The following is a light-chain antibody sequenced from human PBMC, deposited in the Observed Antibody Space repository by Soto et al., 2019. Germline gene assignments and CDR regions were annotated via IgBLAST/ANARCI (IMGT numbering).Light chain of an antibody. V-gene: IGLV1-51*01. J-gene: IGLJ1*01. Sequence: QSVLTQPPSVSAAPGQRVIISCSGSSSNIRSNYVSWYQHLPGTAPKLLIFDSNKRPSGIPDRFSGSKSGTSATLGITGLQTGDEADYYCGTWDSSLSAFVFGTGTKLTVL. CDR2: DSN. CDR3: GTWDSSLSAFV. CDR1: SSNIRSNY.